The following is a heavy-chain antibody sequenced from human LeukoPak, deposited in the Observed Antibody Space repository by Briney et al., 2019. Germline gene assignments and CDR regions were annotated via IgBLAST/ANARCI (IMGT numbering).Heavy chain of an antibody. V-gene: IGHV3-74*01. CDR3: ARVPSYCSSTSCYTGGFIDY. CDR1: GFTFSSYW. D-gene: IGHD2-2*02. Sequence: GGSLRLSCAASGFTFSSYWMHWVRQAPGKGLVWVSRINSDGSSTSYADSVKGRFTISRDNAKNTLYLQMNSLRAEDTAVYYCARVPSYCSSTSCYTGGFIDYWGQGTLVTVSS. CDR2: INSDGSST. J-gene: IGHJ4*02.